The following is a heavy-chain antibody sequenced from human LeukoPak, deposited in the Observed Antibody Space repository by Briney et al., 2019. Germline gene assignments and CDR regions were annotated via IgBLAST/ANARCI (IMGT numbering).Heavy chain of an antibody. D-gene: IGHD2-2*01. CDR2: ISGSGGST. CDR3: AKERDVYCSSTSCYGGGDSGDAFDI. Sequence: PGGSLRLSCAASGFTFSSYAMSWVRQAPGKGLEWVSAISGSGGSTYYADSVKGRFTISRDNSKNTLYLQMNSLRAEDTAVYYCAKERDVYCSSTSCYGGGDSGDAFDIWGQGTMVTVSS. V-gene: IGHV3-23*01. J-gene: IGHJ3*02. CDR1: GFTFSSYA.